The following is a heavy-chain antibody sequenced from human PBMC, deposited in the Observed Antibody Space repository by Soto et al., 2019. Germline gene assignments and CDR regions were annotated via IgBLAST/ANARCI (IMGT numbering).Heavy chain of an antibody. CDR3: AREDSTEGGMDV. CDR1: NGSVSSGGYY. CDR2: MFYSGNT. D-gene: IGHD4-17*01. V-gene: IGHV4-61*08. J-gene: IGHJ6*02. Sequence: PSETLSLTCSVSNGSVSSGGYYWGWMRQPPGKGQEWIGHMFYSGNTNYNPTLKSRVTISVDTSKTQFSLKLRSVTVADTAVYYCAREDSTEGGMDVWGQGTTVTVS.